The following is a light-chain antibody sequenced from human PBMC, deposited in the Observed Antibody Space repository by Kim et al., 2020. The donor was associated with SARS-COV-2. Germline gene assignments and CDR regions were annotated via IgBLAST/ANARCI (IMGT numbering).Light chain of an antibody. Sequence: DIQMTQSPSSLSASVGDRVTITCRPTQSIGTSLNWFQQKPGKAPSLLIYATSNLQSGVPSRFRGSGSGTGFTLTINSLQPEDFATYFCQQTYNTPRTFGGGTKVDIK. V-gene: IGKV1-39*01. CDR2: ATS. CDR3: QQTYNTPRT. J-gene: IGKJ4*01. CDR1: QSIGTS.